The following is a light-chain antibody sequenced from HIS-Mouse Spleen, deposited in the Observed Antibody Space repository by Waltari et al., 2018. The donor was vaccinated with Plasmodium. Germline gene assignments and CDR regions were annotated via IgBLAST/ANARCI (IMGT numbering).Light chain of an antibody. V-gene: IGKV1-8*01. CDR3: EQYYSYPLT. J-gene: IGKJ4*01. CDR2: AAS. Sequence: AIRMTQSPSSFPASTGDRVTITCRASQGISSYLAWYQQKPGKAPKLLIYAASTLQSGVPSRFSGSGSGTDFTLTISCMQAEDFATYYCEQYYSYPLTFGGGTKVESK. CDR1: QGISSY.